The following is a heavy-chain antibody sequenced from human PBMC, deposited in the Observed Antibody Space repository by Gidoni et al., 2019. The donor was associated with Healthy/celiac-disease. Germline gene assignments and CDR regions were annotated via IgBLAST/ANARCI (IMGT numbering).Heavy chain of an antibody. CDR1: AYTFTSYG. D-gene: IGHD2-15*01. CDR2: ISSYNGNT. CDR3: ARGNIETDLDYYYGMDV. V-gene: IGHV1-18*01. J-gene: IGHJ6*02. Sequence: QVQLVQSRAEVKKPGASVKVSCKASAYTFTSYGISWVRQAPGQGLEWMGWISSYNGNTNYAQKLQGRVTMTTDTSTSTAYMELRSLRYDDTAVYYCARGNIETDLDYYYGMDVWGQGTTVTVSS.